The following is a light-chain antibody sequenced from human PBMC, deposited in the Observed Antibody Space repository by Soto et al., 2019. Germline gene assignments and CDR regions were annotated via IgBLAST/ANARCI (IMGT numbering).Light chain of an antibody. V-gene: IGLV3-21*04. CDR2: YDS. CDR3: QVWDSSSGQPGYV. CDR1: NIGSKS. J-gene: IGLJ1*01. Sequence: SYELTQPPSVSVAPGKTARITCGGNNIGSKSVHWYQQKPRQAPVLVIYYDSDRPSGIPERFSGSNSGNTATLTISRVEAGDEADYYCQVWDSSSGQPGYVFGTGTKLTVL.